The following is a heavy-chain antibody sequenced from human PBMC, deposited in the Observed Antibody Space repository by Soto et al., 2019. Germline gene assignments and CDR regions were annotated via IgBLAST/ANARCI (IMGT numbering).Heavy chain of an antibody. CDR3: AMYSSGWIDY. V-gene: IGHV3-33*01. Sequence: QEQLVESGGGVVQPGRSLRLSCAASGFTFNTYGMHWVRQIPGKGLQWVAIIWYDGSIKYYADSVKGRFTISRDNSKNTLYLQMNSLRAEDTAVYYCAMYSSGWIDYWGQGTLVTVSS. J-gene: IGHJ4*02. CDR2: IWYDGSIK. CDR1: GFTFNTYG. D-gene: IGHD6-19*01.